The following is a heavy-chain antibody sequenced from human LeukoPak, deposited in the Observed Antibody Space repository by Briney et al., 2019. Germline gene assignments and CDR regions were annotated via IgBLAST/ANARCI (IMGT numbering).Heavy chain of an antibody. CDR2: TYYRSKWYN. J-gene: IGHJ5*02. V-gene: IGHV6-1*01. D-gene: IGHD2-2*01. Sequence: SQTLSLTCAISGDSVSSNSAAWNWVRQSPSRGLEWLGRTYYRSKWYNDYAVSVKSRITINPDTSKNQFSLQLNSVTPEDTAVYYCARNLGYCSSTSCYVSYNWFDPWGQGTLVTVSS. CDR3: ARNLGYCSSTSCYVSYNWFDP. CDR1: GDSVSSNSAA.